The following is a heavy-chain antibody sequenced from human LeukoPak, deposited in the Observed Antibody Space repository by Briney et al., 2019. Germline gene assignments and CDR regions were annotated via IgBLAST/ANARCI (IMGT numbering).Heavy chain of an antibody. D-gene: IGHD5-24*01. CDR2: ISSDGSTT. CDR3: ARGSRDGYSLNY. J-gene: IGHJ4*02. Sequence: GGSLRLSCAASGFTFSSFWMHWVRQAPGKGLVWVSRISSDGSTTSYVDSVKGRFTISRDNAKNTLYLQMNSLRAEDTAVYYCARGSRDGYSLNYWGQGTLVT. V-gene: IGHV3-74*01. CDR1: GFTFSSFW.